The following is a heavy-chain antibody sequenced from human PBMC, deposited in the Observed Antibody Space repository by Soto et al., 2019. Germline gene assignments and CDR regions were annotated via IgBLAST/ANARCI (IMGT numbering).Heavy chain of an antibody. CDR3: ASGCGRHSCPYYLDA. Sequence: EVHLGDSGGDLVQPGGSLRLSCAASGFTFSTYWMSWVRQAPGTGLEWVATIRQDGSESHYVDSVKCRFTISREHTNNLLYLQLDSLRVEDTALYYCASGCGRHSCPYYLDAWGQGALVTVSS. CDR1: GFTFSTYW. CDR2: IRQDGSES. V-gene: IGHV3-7*05. J-gene: IGHJ4*02. D-gene: IGHD2-21*02.